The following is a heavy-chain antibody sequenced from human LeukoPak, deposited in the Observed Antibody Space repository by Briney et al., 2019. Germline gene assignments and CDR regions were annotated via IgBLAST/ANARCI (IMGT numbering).Heavy chain of an antibody. J-gene: IGHJ4*02. CDR3: AREITKTPFRPGEATVTKGCFGY. CDR2: IKQDGSEK. Sequence: GGSLRLSCAASGFTFSSYCMSWVRQAPGKGLEWVANIKQDGSEKYYVDSVKGRFPISRDNSKYTLYLQMNSLRVEDTAVYYRAREITKTPFRPGEATVTKGCFGYWGQGTLVTVSS. V-gene: IGHV3-7*03. D-gene: IGHD4-17*01. CDR1: GFTFSSYC.